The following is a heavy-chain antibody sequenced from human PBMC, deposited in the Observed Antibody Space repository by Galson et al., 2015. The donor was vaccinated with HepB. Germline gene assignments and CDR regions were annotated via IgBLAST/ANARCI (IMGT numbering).Heavy chain of an antibody. D-gene: IGHD5-24*01. J-gene: IGHJ5*02. V-gene: IGHV3-72*01. CDR1: GLTFSDHY. CDR3: VRGEDGHNSYWFDP. CDR2: IRNKVNSYTT. Sequence: SLRLSCAASGLTFSDHYMDWVRQAPGKGLEWVGRIRNKVNSYTTEYAATVTGRFTISRDDSKNSLFLQMNSLKTEDTAVYYCVRGEDGHNSYWFDPWGQGSLVTVSS.